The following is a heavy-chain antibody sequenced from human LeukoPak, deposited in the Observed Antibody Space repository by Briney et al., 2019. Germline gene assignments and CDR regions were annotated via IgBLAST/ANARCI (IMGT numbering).Heavy chain of an antibody. CDR2: VNSKDGST. J-gene: IGHJ5*02. CDR1: GDTVTTDY. V-gene: IGHV1-46*01. D-gene: IGHD1-26*01. CDR3: ARGGVGATTYVWFDP. Sequence: ASVTISCKASGDTVTTDYTHWLRQSPGQGLEWVGIVNSKDGSTSLAQRFQGRVTMTSDTSTRTVYMELTSLRSEDTAVYYCARGGVGATTYVWFDPWGQGTLVTVSS.